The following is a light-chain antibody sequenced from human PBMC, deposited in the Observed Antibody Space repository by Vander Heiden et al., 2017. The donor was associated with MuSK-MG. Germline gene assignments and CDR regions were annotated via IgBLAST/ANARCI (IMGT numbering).Light chain of an antibody. J-gene: IGLJ2*01. Sequence: GSPGQSITISCTGTSGDMGGYNYVSWYQQHQGKAPKLVIYVVYNRHSGASYRFSGSKSGNTASLTISALQADDEADYYCSSYPSTSTVVFGGGTKLTVL. CDR2: VVY. CDR1: SGDMGGYNY. CDR3: SSYPSTSTVV. V-gene: IGLV2-14*03.